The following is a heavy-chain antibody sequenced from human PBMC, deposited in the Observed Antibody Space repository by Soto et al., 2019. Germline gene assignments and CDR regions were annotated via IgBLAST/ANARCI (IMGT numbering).Heavy chain of an antibody. CDR3: AKVSLGATTITDFYYYGMDV. V-gene: IGHV3-23*01. J-gene: IGHJ6*02. Sequence: LRLSCAASGFTFYNYAMNWVRQAPGKGLEWVSGITGSGENTYYADSVKGRFTISRDNSKNTLYVQLNSLRVEDTAIYYCAKVSLGATTITDFYYYGMDVWGQGTMVTVSS. CDR2: ITGSGENT. D-gene: IGHD1-26*01. CDR1: GFTFYNYA.